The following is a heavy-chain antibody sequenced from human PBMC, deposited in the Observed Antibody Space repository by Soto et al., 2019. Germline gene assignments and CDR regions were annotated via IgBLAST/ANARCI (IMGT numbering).Heavy chain of an antibody. CDR3: ARDREAQYSYYGMDV. CDR2: ISSSSSYT. CDR1: VFTFSDYY. J-gene: IGHJ6*02. Sequence: QVQLVESGGGLVKPGGSLRLSCSASVFTFSDYYMNWIRQAPGKGLEWVSYISSSSSYTNYADSVKGRFTISRDNAKRSLYLQMNSLRADDTAVYYCARDREAQYSYYGMDVWGQGTAVTVSS. V-gene: IGHV3-11*06.